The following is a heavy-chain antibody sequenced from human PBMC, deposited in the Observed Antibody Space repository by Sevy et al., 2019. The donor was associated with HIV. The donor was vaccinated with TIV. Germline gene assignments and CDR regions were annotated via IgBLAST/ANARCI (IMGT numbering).Heavy chain of an antibody. V-gene: IGHV3-23*01. CDR1: GFTFSIYA. CDR3: AKDLGDPVAFDI. Sequence: GGSLRLSCAASGFTFSIYAMNWVRQAPGKGLEWVSGEAGSGGGTYHEDSVKGRFTISRDDSKSTLYLQMNSLRAEDTAVYYCAKDLGDPVAFDIWGQGTMVTVSS. J-gene: IGHJ3*02. CDR2: EAGSGGGT. D-gene: IGHD2-21*02.